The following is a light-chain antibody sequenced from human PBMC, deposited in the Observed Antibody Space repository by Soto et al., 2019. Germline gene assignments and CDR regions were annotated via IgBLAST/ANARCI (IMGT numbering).Light chain of an antibody. V-gene: IGKV3-15*01. Sequence: EIVMTQSPATLSVSPGERATLSCRASQSISSNLAWYQQKPGQAPRLLIHGASTRATGIAARFSGSGYGTGFSLPISSLQSEEFPVYSCQKYNKWPYTFGQGTKLELK. CDR2: GAS. CDR3: QKYNKWPYT. CDR1: QSISSN. J-gene: IGKJ2*01.